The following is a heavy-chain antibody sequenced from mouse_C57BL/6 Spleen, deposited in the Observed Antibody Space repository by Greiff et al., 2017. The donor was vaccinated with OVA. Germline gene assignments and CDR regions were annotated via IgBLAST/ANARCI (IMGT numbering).Heavy chain of an antibody. CDR1: GYTFTSYW. CDR3: ARSLITTVVASYYAMDY. Sequence: VKLMESGTELVKLGASVKLSCKASGYTFTSYWMHWVKQRPGQGLEWIGNINPSNGGTNYNEKFKSKATLTVDKSSSTAYMQLSSLTSEDSAVYYCARSLITTVVASYYAMDYWGQGTSVTVSS. V-gene: IGHV1-53*01. J-gene: IGHJ4*01. CDR2: INPSNGGT. D-gene: IGHD1-1*01.